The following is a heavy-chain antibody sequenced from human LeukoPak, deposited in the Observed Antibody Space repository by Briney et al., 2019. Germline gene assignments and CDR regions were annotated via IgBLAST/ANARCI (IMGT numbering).Heavy chain of an antibody. CDR1: GITFSSYG. J-gene: IGHJ4*02. CDR2: IRYDGSHK. V-gene: IGHV3-30*02. Sequence: PGGSLRPSCAASGITFSSYGMHWVRQAPGKGLEWVAFIRYDGSHKYYADSVKGRFTISRDNSKNTLYMQMNSLRAEDTAVYYCAKDRRPNNYYASGSDYWGQGTLVTVSS. D-gene: IGHD3-10*01. CDR3: AKDRRPNNYYASGSDY.